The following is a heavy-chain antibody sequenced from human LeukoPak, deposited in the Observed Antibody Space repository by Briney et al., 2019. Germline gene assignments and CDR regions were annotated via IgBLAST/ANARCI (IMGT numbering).Heavy chain of an antibody. D-gene: IGHD3-10*01. Sequence: GGSLRLSCAASGFTFSSYAMHWVRQAPGKGLEWVAVISYDGSNKYYADSVKGRFTISRDNSKNTLYLQMNSLKTEDTAVYYCTATDPERFGELLGSYFDYWGQGTLVTVSS. CDR1: GFTFSSYA. CDR2: ISYDGSNK. V-gene: IGHV3-30-3*01. CDR3: TATDPERFGELLGSYFDY. J-gene: IGHJ4*02.